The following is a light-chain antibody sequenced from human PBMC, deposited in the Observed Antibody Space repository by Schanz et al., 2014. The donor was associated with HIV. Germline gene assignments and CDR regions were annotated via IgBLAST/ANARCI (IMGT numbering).Light chain of an antibody. CDR2: AAS. J-gene: IGKJ1*01. CDR1: QGISNY. CDR3: QKYNSAPWT. V-gene: IGKV1-27*01. Sequence: DIQMTQSPSSLSASIGDRVTITCRASQGISNYLAWYQQKPGKAPKLLIYAASTLQSGVPSRFSGGESGADFTLTISSLQPEDVATYYCQKYNSAPWTFGQGTKVQIK.